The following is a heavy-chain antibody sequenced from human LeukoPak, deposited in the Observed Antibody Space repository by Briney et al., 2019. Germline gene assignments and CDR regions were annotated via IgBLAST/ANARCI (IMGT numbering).Heavy chain of an antibody. J-gene: IGHJ4*02. V-gene: IGHV3-7*01. Sequence: RPGGSLRLSCATSGFTFTNHWMSWVRQAPGKGLEWVANINQDGSERNYVDSVKGRFTISRDNAKNSLYLQVNSLRVEDTAVYYCGQDYWGQGTLVAVSP. CDR3: GQDY. CDR1: GFTFTNHW. CDR2: INQDGSER.